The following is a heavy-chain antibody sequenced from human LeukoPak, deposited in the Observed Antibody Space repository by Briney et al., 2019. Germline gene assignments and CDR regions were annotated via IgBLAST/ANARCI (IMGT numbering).Heavy chain of an antibody. CDR3: ARDKTRIVGRSSGLFGY. Sequence: SETLSLTCGVSGGSISTTNWWTWVRQPPGEGLEWIGEVHLSGRTHYNPSLESRVTMSVDMSENHISLRLTSVTAADTAVYYCARDKTRIVGRSSGLFGYWGQGTLVTVSS. V-gene: IGHV4-4*02. D-gene: IGHD3-10*02. CDR1: GGSISTTNW. CDR2: VHLSGRT. J-gene: IGHJ4*02.